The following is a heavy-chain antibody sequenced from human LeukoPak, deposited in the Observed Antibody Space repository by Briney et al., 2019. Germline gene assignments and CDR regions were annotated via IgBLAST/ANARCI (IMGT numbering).Heavy chain of an antibody. CDR3: AKGGGDYYFDY. J-gene: IGHJ4*02. V-gene: IGHV3-9*01. D-gene: IGHD2-21*02. CDR2: ISWNSGSI. CDR1: GFTFDDYA. Sequence: GGSLRLSCAASGFTFDDYAMHWVRQAPGKGLEWVSGISWNSGSIGYADSVKGRFTISRDNAKNSLYLQMNSLRAEDTALYYCAKGGGDYYFDYWGQGTLVTVSS.